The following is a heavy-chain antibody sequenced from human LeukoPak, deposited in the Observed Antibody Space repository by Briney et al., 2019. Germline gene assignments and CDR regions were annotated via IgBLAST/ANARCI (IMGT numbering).Heavy chain of an antibody. CDR3: AMQWELSFFDY. D-gene: IGHD1-26*01. J-gene: IGHJ4*02. Sequence: SETLSLTCTVSGGSISSGGYYWSWIRQPPGKGLEWIGYIYHSGSTYYNPSLKSRVTISVDRSKNQFSLKLSSVTAADTAVYYCAMQWELSFFDYWGQGALVTVSS. CDR2: IYHSGST. CDR1: GGSISSGGYY. V-gene: IGHV4-30-2*01.